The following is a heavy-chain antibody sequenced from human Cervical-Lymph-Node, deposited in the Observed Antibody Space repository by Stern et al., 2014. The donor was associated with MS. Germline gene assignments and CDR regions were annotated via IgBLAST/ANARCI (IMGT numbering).Heavy chain of an antibody. CDR3: AKDGAATIFLASGFDY. CDR2: ISWNSGSI. V-gene: IGHV3-9*01. D-gene: IGHD3-3*01. Sequence: EVQLVESGGGLVQPGRSLRLSCAASGFTFDDYAMHWVRQAPGKGLEWVSGISWNSGSIGYADSVKGRFTISRDNAKNSLYLQMNSLRAEDTALYYCAKDGAATIFLASGFDYWGQGTLVTVSS. J-gene: IGHJ4*02. CDR1: GFTFDDYA.